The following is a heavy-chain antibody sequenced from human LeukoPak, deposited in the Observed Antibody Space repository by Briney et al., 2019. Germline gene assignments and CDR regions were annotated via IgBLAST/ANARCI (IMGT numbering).Heavy chain of an antibody. V-gene: IGHV1-18*01. CDR1: GYTFTSYD. Sequence: RASVKVSCKTSGYTFTSYDISWVRQAPGQGLEWMGWINTYNGNTNYAQKLQGRVTMTTDTSTSTAYMELRSLRSDDTAVYYCARAAVYGSGILLPRFDPWGQGTLVTVSS. CDR3: ARAAVYGSGILLPRFDP. J-gene: IGHJ5*02. D-gene: IGHD3-10*01. CDR2: INTYNGNT.